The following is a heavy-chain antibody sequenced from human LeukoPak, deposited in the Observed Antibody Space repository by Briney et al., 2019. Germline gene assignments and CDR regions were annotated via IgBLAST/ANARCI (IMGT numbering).Heavy chain of an antibody. CDR3: AREESEGFDY. CDR2: IKEDGTEK. D-gene: IGHD1-14*01. J-gene: IGHJ4*02. Sequence: GGSLRLSCAASGFIFTDYWMYWVRQAPGKGLAWVANIKEDGTEKNYVDSVKGRFTISRDNAKNSLYLQMNSLRAEDTAVYYCAREESEGFDYWGQGTLVTVSS. CDR1: GFIFTDYW. V-gene: IGHV3-7*01.